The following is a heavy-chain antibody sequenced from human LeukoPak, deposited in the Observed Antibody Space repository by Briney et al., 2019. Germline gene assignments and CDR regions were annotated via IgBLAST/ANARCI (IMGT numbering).Heavy chain of an antibody. CDR2: ISGSGGST. V-gene: IGHV3-21*01. Sequence: GGSLRLSCAASGFTFSSYSMTWVRQAPGKGLEWVSAISGSGGSTYYADSVKGRFTISRDNAKNSLYLQMNSLRAEDTAVYYCARDPAYCGGDCYSMGGYYFDYWGQGTLVTVSS. J-gene: IGHJ4*02. CDR3: ARDPAYCGGDCYSMGGYYFDY. D-gene: IGHD2-21*02. CDR1: GFTFSSYS.